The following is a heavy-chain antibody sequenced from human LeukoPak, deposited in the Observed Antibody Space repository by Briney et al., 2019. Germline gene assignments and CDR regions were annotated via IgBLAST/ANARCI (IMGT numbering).Heavy chain of an antibody. V-gene: IGHV1-2*02. J-gene: IGHJ4*02. CDR2: INPDSGFT. D-gene: IGHD3-16*01. CDR1: GYQFTDDY. Sequence: GSVKVSCKASGYQFTDDYMHWVRQAPGQGLEFMGWINPDSGFTNYAQKFKGRVTMTRDTSISTAYLEVRSLTSDDTAVYYCAPTAEAYTSWWKVWGQGTLVTVSS. CDR3: APTAEAYTSWWKV.